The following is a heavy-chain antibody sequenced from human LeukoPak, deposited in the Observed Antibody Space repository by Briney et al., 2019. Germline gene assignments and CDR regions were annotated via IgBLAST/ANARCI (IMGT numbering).Heavy chain of an antibody. Sequence: GGSLRLSCAASGFTFSSYWMSWVRQAPGKGLEWVANIKQDGSEKYYVDSVKGRFTISRDNAKNSLYLQMNSLRAEDTAVYYCAREPKTYYDILTGYYREYYFDYWGQGTLVTVSS. D-gene: IGHD3-9*01. CDR2: IKQDGSEK. V-gene: IGHV3-7*01. CDR1: GFTFSSYW. J-gene: IGHJ4*02. CDR3: AREPKTYYDILTGYYREYYFDY.